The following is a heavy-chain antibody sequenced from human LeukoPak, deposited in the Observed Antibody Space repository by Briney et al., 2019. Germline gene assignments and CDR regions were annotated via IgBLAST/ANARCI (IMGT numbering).Heavy chain of an antibody. CDR3: ARASSWYGWFDP. Sequence: GASVKVSCKAAGYTFTSYDINWVRQATGQGLEWMGWMNPNSGNTGYAKKFQGRVTMTRNTAISTAYMELSSLRSEDTAVYYCARASSWYGWFDPWGQGTLVTVSS. V-gene: IGHV1-8*01. D-gene: IGHD6-13*01. J-gene: IGHJ5*02. CDR1: GYTFTSYD. CDR2: MNPNSGNT.